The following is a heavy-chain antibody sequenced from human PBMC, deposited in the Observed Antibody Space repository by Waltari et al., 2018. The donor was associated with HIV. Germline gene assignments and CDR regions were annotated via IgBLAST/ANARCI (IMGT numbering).Heavy chain of an antibody. J-gene: IGHJ2*01. D-gene: IGHD3-9*01. CDR2: IYGSGST. CDR1: GASVISPSW. V-gene: IGHV4-4*02. CDR3: ARLASTGYYNGGYFDL. Sequence: QVTLQESGPGLVKPSGTLSLTCDVSGASVISPSWWSWVRQPPGKGLEWIGEIYGSGSTNYNASLRSRVIISLDKSRNQFSLDVTSVTAADTAVYYCARLASTGYYNGGYFDLWGRGTLVTVSS.